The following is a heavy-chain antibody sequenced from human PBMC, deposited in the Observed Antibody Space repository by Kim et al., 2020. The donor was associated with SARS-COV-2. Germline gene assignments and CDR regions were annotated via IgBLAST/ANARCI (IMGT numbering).Heavy chain of an antibody. D-gene: IGHD3-22*01. J-gene: IGHJ4*02. CDR3: AKVIGSGYYYYFDY. CDR2: ISVNGDNT. V-gene: IGHV3-23*01. Sequence: GGSLRLSCAASGFTFSTYAMGWVRQAPGKGLEWVSAISVNGDNTYYADSVKGRFTISRDNSRNTLYVHLNSLRAEDTALYYRAKVIGSGYYYYFDYWGQG. CDR1: GFTFSTYA.